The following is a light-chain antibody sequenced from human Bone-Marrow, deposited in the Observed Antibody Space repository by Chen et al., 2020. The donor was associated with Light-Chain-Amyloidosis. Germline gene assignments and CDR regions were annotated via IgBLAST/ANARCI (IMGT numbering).Light chain of an antibody. CDR3: QQYNSYSPST. Sequence: DIQMTQSPSTLSASVGDKVTITCRASQSISSWLAWYQQKPGKAPKLLIYDGSSLESGVPPMFSGSGSGTEFTLASSGLQPDGLAAEYCQQYNSYSPSTFGQGTKLESK. CDR2: DGS. V-gene: IGKV1-5*01. CDR1: QSISSW. J-gene: IGKJ2*01.